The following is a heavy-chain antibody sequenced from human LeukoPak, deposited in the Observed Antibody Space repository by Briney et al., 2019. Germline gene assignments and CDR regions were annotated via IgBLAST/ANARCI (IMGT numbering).Heavy chain of an antibody. Sequence: GGSLRLSCAASGFTFSSYAMSWVRQAPGKGLEWVSAISGSGGSTYYADSVKGRFTISRDNSKNTLYLQMNSLRAEDTAVYYCVKGSGGYYYYGMDVWGQGTTVTVSS. CDR1: GFTFSSYA. V-gene: IGHV3-23*01. CDR3: VKGSGGYYYYGMDV. J-gene: IGHJ6*02. CDR2: ISGSGGST. D-gene: IGHD3-10*01.